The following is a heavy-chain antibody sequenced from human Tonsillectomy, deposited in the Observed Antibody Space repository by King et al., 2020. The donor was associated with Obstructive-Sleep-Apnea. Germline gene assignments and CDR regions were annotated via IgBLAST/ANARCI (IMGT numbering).Heavy chain of an antibody. Sequence: VQLVESGGGLVQPGGSLRLSCEASGFNFYTHAMVWVRQVPGKGLEYVSAISSTGSDTYHGDSMKGRVTISRDNAKSTVYLQVSSLRREDTAVYHCVKAYWLSRPYTFESWGQETLVTVSS. D-gene: IGHD2-21*01. V-gene: IGHV3-64D*09. CDR2: ISSTGSDT. CDR3: VKAYWLSRPYTFES. J-gene: IGHJ4*02. CDR1: GFNFYTHA.